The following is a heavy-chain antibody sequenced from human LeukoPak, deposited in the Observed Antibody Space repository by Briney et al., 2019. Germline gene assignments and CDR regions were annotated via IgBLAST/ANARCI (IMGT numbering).Heavy chain of an antibody. V-gene: IGHV1-69*05. D-gene: IGHD2-15*01. J-gene: IGHJ4*02. CDR2: IIPIFGTA. CDR3: ARDLTFAATMY. Sequence: SVKVSCKASGGTFSSYAISWVRQAPGQGLEWMGGIIPIFGTANYAQKFQGRVTMTTDTSTSTAYMELRSLRSDDTAVYYCARDLTFAATMYWGQGTLVTVSS. CDR1: GGTFSSYA.